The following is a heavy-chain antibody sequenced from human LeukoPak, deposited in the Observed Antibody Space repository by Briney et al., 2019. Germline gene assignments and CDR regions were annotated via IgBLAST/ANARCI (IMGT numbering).Heavy chain of an antibody. Sequence: GRSLRLSCAASGFTFTSYAMSWIRQAPGKGLERVSAISAGGENTYYADSVKGRFTISRDNSKNTLYLQMNSLRAEDTATYYCAKPRAMRTGVGRYFDLWGRGTLVTVSS. V-gene: IGHV3-23*01. CDR3: AKPRAMRTGVGRYFDL. CDR2: ISAGGENT. J-gene: IGHJ2*01. CDR1: GFTFTSYA. D-gene: IGHD3-10*01.